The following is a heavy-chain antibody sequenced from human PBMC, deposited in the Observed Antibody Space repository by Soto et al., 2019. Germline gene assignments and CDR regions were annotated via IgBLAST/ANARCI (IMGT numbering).Heavy chain of an antibody. V-gene: IGHV4-31*01. CDR1: GGSISSGGYY. CDR2: IYYSGST. CDR3: TSGGIAARPCYYGMVV. Sequence: QVQLQESGPGLVKPSQTLSLTCTVSGGSISSGGYYWSWIRQHPGKGLEWIGYIYYSGSTYYNPFRKSPVTLAHDTSKINSPLRVSSVTAADTCGYYCTSGGIAARPCYYGMVVGGQGTTKTVSS. D-gene: IGHD6-6*01. J-gene: IGHJ6*02.